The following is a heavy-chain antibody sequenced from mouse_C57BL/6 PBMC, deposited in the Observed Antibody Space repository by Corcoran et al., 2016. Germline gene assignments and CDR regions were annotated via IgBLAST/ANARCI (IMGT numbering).Heavy chain of an antibody. J-gene: IGHJ2*01. CDR1: GYTFTTYG. Sequence: QIQLVQSGPELKKPGETVRISCKASGYTFTTYGMSWVKQAPGKGLKWMGWINTYSGVPTYADDFKVRFAFSLETSASTAYLQINNLKNEDTATYFCARRLITTVVATDYWGQGTTLTVSS. CDR3: ARRLITTVVATDY. V-gene: IGHV9-3*01. D-gene: IGHD1-1*01. CDR2: INTYSGVP.